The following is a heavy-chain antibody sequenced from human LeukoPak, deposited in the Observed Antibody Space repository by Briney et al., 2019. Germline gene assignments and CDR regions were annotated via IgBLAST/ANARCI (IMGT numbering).Heavy chain of an antibody. CDR3: ARVADYDYVWGSYRFNYYMDV. CDR1: GGSISSGGYS. Sequence: SETLSLTCAVSGGSISSGGYSWSWIRQPPGKGLERIGYIYYSGSTYYNPSLKSRVTISVDTSKNQFSLKLSSVTAADTAVYYCARVADYDYVWGSYRFNYYMDVWGKGTTVTVSS. V-gene: IGHV4-30-4*07. J-gene: IGHJ6*03. D-gene: IGHD3-16*02. CDR2: IYYSGST.